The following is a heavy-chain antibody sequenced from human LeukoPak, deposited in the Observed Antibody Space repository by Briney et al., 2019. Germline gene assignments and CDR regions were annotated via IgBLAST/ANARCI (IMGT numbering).Heavy chain of an antibody. V-gene: IGHV1-8*01. J-gene: IGHJ4*02. D-gene: IGHD3-10*01. CDR3: ARGRRRVYYGSGSYWVY. Sequence: ASVKVSCKASGYTFTSYDINWVRQATGQGLEWMGWMNPNSGNTGYAQKFQGRVTMTRNTSISTAYMELSGLRSEDTAVYYCARGRRRVYYGSGSYWVYWGQGTLVTVSS. CDR2: MNPNSGNT. CDR1: GYTFTSYD.